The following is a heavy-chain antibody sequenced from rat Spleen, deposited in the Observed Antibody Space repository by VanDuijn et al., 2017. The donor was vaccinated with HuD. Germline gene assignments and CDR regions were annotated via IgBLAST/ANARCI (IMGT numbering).Heavy chain of an antibody. J-gene: IGHJ2*01. CDR1: GFTFSDFD. D-gene: IGHD4-3*01. CDR2: ISTGDDDA. CDR3: ARLGGLRNWFAY. V-gene: IGHV5S23*01. Sequence: EVQLVESGGGLVQPGRSLKLSCAASGFTFSDFDMAWVRQAPTKGLEWVASISTGDDDAYYRDSVKGRFTISRDNARSTQYLQMDSLRSEDTATYFCARLGGLRNWFAYWGQGVMVTVSS.